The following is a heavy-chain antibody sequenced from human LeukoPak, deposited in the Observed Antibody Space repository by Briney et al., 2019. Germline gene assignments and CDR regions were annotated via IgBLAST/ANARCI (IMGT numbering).Heavy chain of an antibody. CDR1: GGPISSSSYY. CDR3: ARDPSMREHPKNWFDP. D-gene: IGHD1/OR15-1a*01. CDR2: IYYSGST. Sequence: SETLSLTCTVSGGPISSSSYYWGWIRQPPGKGLEWIGSIYYSGSTYYNPSLKSRVTISVDTSKNQFSLKLSSVTAADTAVYYCARDPSMREHPKNWFDPWGQGTLVTVSS. J-gene: IGHJ5*02. V-gene: IGHV4-39*07.